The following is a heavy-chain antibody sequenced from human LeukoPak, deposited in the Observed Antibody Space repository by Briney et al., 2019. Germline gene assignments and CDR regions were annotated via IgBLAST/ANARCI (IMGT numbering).Heavy chain of an antibody. CDR3: ARDIELST. D-gene: IGHD3-16*02. Sequence: QTGGSLRLSCAASRFTFSNYWMSWVRQAPGKGLEWVANIKQDGSEKYYVDSVKGRFTISRDNSKDTVYLQMNSLRAEDTAIFYCARDIELSTWGPGTMVTVSS. CDR1: RFTFSNYW. J-gene: IGHJ3*01. V-gene: IGHV3-7*04. CDR2: IKQDGSEK.